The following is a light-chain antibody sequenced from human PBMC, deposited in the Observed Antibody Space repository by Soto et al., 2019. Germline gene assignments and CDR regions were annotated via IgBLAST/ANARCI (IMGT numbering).Light chain of an antibody. CDR2: AAS. J-gene: IGKJ5*01. Sequence: AIRMTQSPSSFSASTGDRVTITCRASQGISSYLAWYQQKPGKAPKLLIYAASTLQSGVPSRFSGSGSGTDFTLTISSLQPDDFATYYCQQYSSYSITFGQGTRLEIK. V-gene: IGKV1-8*01. CDR1: QGISSY. CDR3: QQYSSYSIT.